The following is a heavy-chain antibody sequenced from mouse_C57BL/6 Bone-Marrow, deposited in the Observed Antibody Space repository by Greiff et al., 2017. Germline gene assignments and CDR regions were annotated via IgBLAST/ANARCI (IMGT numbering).Heavy chain of an antibody. CDR2: IWSGGST. CDR1: GFSLTSYG. Sequence: VKVEQSGPGLVQPSQSLSITCTVSGFSLTSYGVHWVRQSPGKGLEWLGVIWSGGSTDYNAAFISRLCISKDNSKSQVFFKMNSLQADDTAIYYCASKGGYFDYWGQGTTLTVSS. J-gene: IGHJ2*01. V-gene: IGHV2-2*01. CDR3: ASKGGYFDY.